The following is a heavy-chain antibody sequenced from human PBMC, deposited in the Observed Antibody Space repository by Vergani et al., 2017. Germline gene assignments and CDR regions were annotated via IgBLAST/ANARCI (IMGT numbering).Heavy chain of an antibody. D-gene: IGHD3-9*01. CDR3: TRDHTYYDILTGYYVRGGMDV. J-gene: IGHJ6*02. CDR1: GFTFGDYA. CDR2: IRSKAYGGTT. Sequence: EVQLVESGGGLVQPGRSLRLSCTASGFTFGDYAMSWFRQAPGKGLEWVGFIRSKAYGGTTEYAASVKGRFTISRDDSKSIAYLQMNSLKTEDTAVYYCTRDHTYYDILTGYYVRGGMDVWGQGTTATVSS. V-gene: IGHV3-49*03.